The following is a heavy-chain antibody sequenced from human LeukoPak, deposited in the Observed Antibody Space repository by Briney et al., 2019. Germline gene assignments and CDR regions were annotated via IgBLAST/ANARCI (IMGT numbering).Heavy chain of an antibody. J-gene: IGHJ4*02. V-gene: IGHV3-30-3*01. CDR2: ISYDGSNK. CDR3: AREVYYYDSSGYTYYFDY. CDR1: GFTFSSYA. Sequence: GGSLRLSCAASGFTFSSYAMHWVRRAPGKGLEWVAVISYDGSNKYYADSVKGRFTISRDSSKNTLYLQMNSLRAEDTAVYYCAREVYYYDSSGYTYYFDYWGQGTLVTVSS. D-gene: IGHD3-22*01.